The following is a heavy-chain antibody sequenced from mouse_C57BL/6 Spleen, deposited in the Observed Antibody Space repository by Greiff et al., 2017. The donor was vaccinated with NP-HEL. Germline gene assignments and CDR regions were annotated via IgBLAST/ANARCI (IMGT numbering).Heavy chain of an antibody. D-gene: IGHD2-2*01. V-gene: IGHV3-6*01. CDR1: GYSITSGYY. CDR3: ASYGYLFYYAMDY. Sequence: EVKLQESGPGLVKPSQSLSLTCSVTGYSITSGYYWNWIRQFPGNKLEWMGYISYDGSNNYNPSLKNRISITRDTSKNQFFLKLNSVTTEDTATYYCASYGYLFYYAMDYWGQGTSVTVSS. CDR2: ISYDGSN. J-gene: IGHJ4*01.